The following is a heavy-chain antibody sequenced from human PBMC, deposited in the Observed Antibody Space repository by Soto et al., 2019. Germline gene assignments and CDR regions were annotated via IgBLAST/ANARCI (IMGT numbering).Heavy chain of an antibody. CDR3: ARDVGNYDFWSGYGYFDY. CDR2: ISSSSSTI. CDR1: GFTFSSYS. D-gene: IGHD3-3*01. J-gene: IGHJ4*02. Sequence: GGSLRLSCAASGFTFSSYSMNWVRQAPGKGLEWVSYISSSSSTIYYADSVKGRFTISRDNAKNSLYLQMNSLRAEDTAVYYCARDVGNYDFWSGYGYFDYWGQGTLVTVSS. V-gene: IGHV3-48*01.